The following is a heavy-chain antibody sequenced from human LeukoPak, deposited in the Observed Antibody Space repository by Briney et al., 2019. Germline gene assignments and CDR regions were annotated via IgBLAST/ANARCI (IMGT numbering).Heavy chain of an antibody. V-gene: IGHV3-7*04. D-gene: IGHD4-23*01. CDR1: GFTFSRYW. Sequence: GGSLRLSCAASGFTFSRYWMNWVRQAPGNGLEWVANINEDGSEKHFVDSVKGRFTISRDNAKNSLYLQMNSLRVEDTAVYYCARAVDDDPVDYWGQGTLVTVSS. CDR2: INEDGSEK. CDR3: ARAVDDDPVDY. J-gene: IGHJ4*02.